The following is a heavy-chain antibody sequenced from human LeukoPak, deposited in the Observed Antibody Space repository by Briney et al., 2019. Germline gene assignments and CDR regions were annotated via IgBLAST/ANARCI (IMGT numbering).Heavy chain of an antibody. J-gene: IGHJ4*02. Sequence: ASVKVSCKASGYTFTSYGISWVRQAPGQGLEWMGWISAYNGNTNYAQKLQGRVTMTTDTSTSTAYMELRSLRSDDTAVYYCARDRARYYDILTGYFPPEFDYWGQGTLVTVSS. D-gene: IGHD3-9*01. CDR3: ARDRARYYDILTGYFPPEFDY. CDR2: ISAYNGNT. V-gene: IGHV1-18*01. CDR1: GYTFTSYG.